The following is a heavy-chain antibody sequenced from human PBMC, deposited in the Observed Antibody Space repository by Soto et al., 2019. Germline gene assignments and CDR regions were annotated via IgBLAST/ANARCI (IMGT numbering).Heavy chain of an antibody. D-gene: IGHD2-2*01. Sequence: QVQLQQWGAGLLKPSETLSLTCAVYGGSFSGYYWTWIRQSPEKGLEWIGEVIHSGTTYYNPSLKIRFTISVHPPKKQVSLKMSSVTAADTVVYYCARGIGYCSSINCYSSRRLRFDSLGQGTLVTVSS. CDR2: VIHSGTT. CDR1: GGSFSGYY. J-gene: IGHJ4*02. V-gene: IGHV4-34*01. CDR3: ARGIGYCSSINCYSSRRLRFDS.